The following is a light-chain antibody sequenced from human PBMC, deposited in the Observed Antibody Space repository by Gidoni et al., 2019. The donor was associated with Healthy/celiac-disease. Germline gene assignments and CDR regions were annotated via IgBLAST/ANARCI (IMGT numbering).Light chain of an antibody. Sequence: DIQINQFPTPLSRSVGDRVTITFRASQSIRSNLNWYQQKPGKAPKLLIYAASSLQSGVPSRFSGSGSGTDFTLTISSLQPEDFATYYCQQSYSTPFTFGPXTKVDIK. V-gene: IGKV1-39*01. CDR2: AAS. CDR1: QSIRSN. J-gene: IGKJ3*01. CDR3: QQSYSTPFT.